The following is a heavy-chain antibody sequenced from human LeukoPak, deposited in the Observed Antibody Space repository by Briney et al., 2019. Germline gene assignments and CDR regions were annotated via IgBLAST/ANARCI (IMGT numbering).Heavy chain of an antibody. J-gene: IGHJ4*02. CDR2: INTNTGNP. CDR3: AREFLPMVATIGYFGY. CDR1: GYTFTNYT. V-gene: IGHV7-4-1*02. Sequence: ASVKVSCKTSGYTFTNYTISWVRQAPGQGLEWMGWINTNTGNPTYAQGFTGRFVFSLDTSVSTAYLQISSLKAEDTAVYYCAREFLPMVATIGYFGYWGQGTLVTVSS. D-gene: IGHD5-12*01.